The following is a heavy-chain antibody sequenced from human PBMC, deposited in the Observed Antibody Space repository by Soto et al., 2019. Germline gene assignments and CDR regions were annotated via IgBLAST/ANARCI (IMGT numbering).Heavy chain of an antibody. CDR1: GGSISSSNW. CDR2: IYHSGST. V-gene: IGHV4-4*02. CDR3: ARGGDILTGYGMDV. Sequence: SETLSLTCAVSGGSISSSNWWSWVRQPPGKGLEWIGEIYHSGSTNYNPSLKSRVTISVDKSKNQFSLKLSSVTAADAAVYYCARGGDILTGYGMDVWGQGTTVTVSS. D-gene: IGHD3-9*01. J-gene: IGHJ6*02.